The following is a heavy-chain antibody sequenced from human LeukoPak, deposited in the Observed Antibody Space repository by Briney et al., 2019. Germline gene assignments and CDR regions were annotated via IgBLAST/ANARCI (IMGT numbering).Heavy chain of an antibody. D-gene: IGHD3-3*01. J-gene: IGHJ4*02. CDR1: GGSFSGYY. Sequence: SETMSLTCAVYGGSFSGYYWSWIRQPPGKGLEWIGEINHSGSTNDNPSLKSRVTISVDTSKNQFSLKLSSVTAADTAVYYCARGYHYFWSGPVRDWGQGTLVTVSS. CDR3: ARGYHYFWSGPVRD. V-gene: IGHV4-34*01. CDR2: INHSGST.